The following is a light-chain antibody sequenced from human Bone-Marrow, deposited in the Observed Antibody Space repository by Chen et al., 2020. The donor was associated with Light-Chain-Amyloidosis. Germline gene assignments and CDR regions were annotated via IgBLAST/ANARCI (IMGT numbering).Light chain of an antibody. CDR3: QSADSSGTDEVI. V-gene: IGLV3-25*03. CDR2: RDT. J-gene: IGLJ2*01. Sequence: SSELTQPPSVSVSPGQTARITCSGDDLPTKYAYWYQQKPGQAPVLVINRDTERPSGISERFSGSSSGTKATVTISGGQAEDEADYHCQSADSSGTDEVIFGGGTKLTVL. CDR1: DLPTKY.